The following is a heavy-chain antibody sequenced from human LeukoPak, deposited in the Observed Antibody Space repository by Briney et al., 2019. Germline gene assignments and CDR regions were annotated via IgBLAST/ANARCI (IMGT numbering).Heavy chain of an antibody. V-gene: IGHV4-4*07. CDR1: GGSISSYY. CDR3: ARDLDWNYADY. CDR2: ISSSGST. Sequence: SETLSLTCTVSGGSISSYYWSWIRQPAGKRLEWIGRISSSGSTNYNPSLKSRVTMSVDSSKNQFSLILISVTAAGTAVYYCARDLDWNYADYWGQGTLVTVSS. J-gene: IGHJ4*02. D-gene: IGHD1-7*01.